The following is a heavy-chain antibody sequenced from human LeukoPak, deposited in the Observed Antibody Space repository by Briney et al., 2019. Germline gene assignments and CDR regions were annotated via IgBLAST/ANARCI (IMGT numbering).Heavy chain of an antibody. D-gene: IGHD3-22*01. CDR3: AKNYYYDSSGYYGCFDP. CDR2: INPSNGDT. V-gene: IGHV1-2*02. CDR1: GYTFTSYD. Sequence: ASVKVSCKASGYTFTSYDINWVRQATGQGLEWMGWINPSNGDTKYAQKFQGRVTMTRDTSISTTYMELSRLRSDDTAVYYCAKNYYYDSSGYYGCFDPWGQGTLVTVSS. J-gene: IGHJ5*02.